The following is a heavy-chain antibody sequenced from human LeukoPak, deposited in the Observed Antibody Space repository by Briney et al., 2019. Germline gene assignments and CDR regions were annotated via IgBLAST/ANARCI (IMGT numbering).Heavy chain of an antibody. CDR1: GYTFSGFY. J-gene: IGHJ3*02. CDR2: INPNSGVT. CDR3: ARDYILTLETENGDGFAI. Sequence: ASVKVSCKASGYTFSGFYIHWVRQAPGQGLEWMGWINPNSGVTNYAQKLQGRVTMTADTNTNTVSMELRSLTSDDTAVYFCARDYILTLETENGDGFAIWGQGTVVSVSS. V-gene: IGHV1-2*02. D-gene: IGHD3-9*01.